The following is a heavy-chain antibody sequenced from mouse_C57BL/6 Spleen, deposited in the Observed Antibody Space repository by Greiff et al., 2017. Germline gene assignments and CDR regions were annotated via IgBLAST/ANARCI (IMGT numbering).Heavy chain of an antibody. V-gene: IGHV6-6*01. Sequence: EVQLVESGGGLVQPGGSMKLSCAASGFTFSDAWMDWVRQSPETGLEWVAEIRNKANNHATYYAESVKGRFTISRDDSQSSVSLQMNSLIAEDTGIYYCTRGLRFSWFAYWGQGTLVTVSA. CDR1: GFTFSDAW. D-gene: IGHD2-4*01. CDR2: IRNKANNHAT. CDR3: TRGLRFSWFAY. J-gene: IGHJ3*01.